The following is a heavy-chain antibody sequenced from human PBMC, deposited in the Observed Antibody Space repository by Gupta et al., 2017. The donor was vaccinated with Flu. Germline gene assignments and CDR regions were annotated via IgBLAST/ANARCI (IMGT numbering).Heavy chain of an antibody. CDR3: ARYGFSFGLDL. J-gene: IGHJ6*02. D-gene: IGHD3-10*01. CDR2: ISRDGSEK. V-gene: IGHV3-7*03. Sequence: SWVRMAPGKGLEWVANISRDGSEKNYVDSAKGRFTISRDNAEDSLFLYMTSLRAEDTAVYYCARYGFSFGLDLWGQGTTVTVSS.